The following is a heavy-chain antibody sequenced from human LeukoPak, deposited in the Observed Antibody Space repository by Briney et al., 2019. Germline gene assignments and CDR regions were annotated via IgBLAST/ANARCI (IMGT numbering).Heavy chain of an antibody. J-gene: IGHJ4*02. CDR2: ISDTGNT. CDR1: GFTLSSYA. CDR3: AKAPVTTCRGAFCYPFDY. D-gene: IGHD2-15*01. V-gene: IGHV3-23*01. Sequence: GGSLRLSCAASGFTLSSYAMSWVRQAPGKGLEWVSAISDTGNTYHAGSVKGRFTISRDSSKNTLFLQMNRLRPEDAAVYYCAKAPVTTCRGAFCYPFDYWGLGTLVTVSS.